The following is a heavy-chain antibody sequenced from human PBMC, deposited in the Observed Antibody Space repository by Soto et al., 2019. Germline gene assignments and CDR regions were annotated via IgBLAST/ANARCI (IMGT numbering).Heavy chain of an antibody. CDR2: ISGSGGST. CDR1: GFTFMSSF. Sequence: PGGSLRLSCVASGFTFMSSFMGWVRQAPGKGLEWVSAISGSGGSTYYADSVKGRFTISRDNSKNTLYLQMNSLRAEDTAVYYCAKSEQQLPNWFDPWGQGTLVTVSS. D-gene: IGHD6-13*01. V-gene: IGHV3-23*01. CDR3: AKSEQQLPNWFDP. J-gene: IGHJ5*02.